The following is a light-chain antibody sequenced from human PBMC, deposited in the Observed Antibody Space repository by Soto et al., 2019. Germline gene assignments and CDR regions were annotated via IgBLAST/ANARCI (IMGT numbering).Light chain of an antibody. CDR1: QGISNY. J-gene: IGKJ1*01. CDR2: GAS. Sequence: EIQMTQSPSSLSASVGDRVTITCRASQGISNYLAWYQQKPGKVPKLLIYGASTLQSGVPSRLSGSGSGTAFTLIINSLQPEDVATYYCQKNDSAPWTFGQGTKVEI. CDR3: QKNDSAPWT. V-gene: IGKV1-27*01.